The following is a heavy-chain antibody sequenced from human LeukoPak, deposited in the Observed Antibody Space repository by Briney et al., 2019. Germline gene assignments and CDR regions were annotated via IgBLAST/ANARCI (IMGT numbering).Heavy chain of an antibody. V-gene: IGHV3-23*01. Sequence: GGSLRLSCAASGFTFSSYAMSWVRQAPGKGLEWVSAISGSGGSTYYADSVKGRFTISRDNSKNTLYLQMNSLRAEDTAVYYCAKGNGGSYSAAFYFDYWGQGTLVTVPS. CDR1: GFTFSSYA. J-gene: IGHJ4*02. CDR2: ISGSGGST. D-gene: IGHD1-26*01. CDR3: AKGNGGSYSAAFYFDY.